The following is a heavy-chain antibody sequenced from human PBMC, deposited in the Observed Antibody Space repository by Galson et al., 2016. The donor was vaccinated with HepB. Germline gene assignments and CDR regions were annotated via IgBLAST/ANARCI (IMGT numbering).Heavy chain of an antibody. V-gene: IGHV5-51*01. Sequence: QSGAEVKKPGESLKISCKGSGTSFTTNWIGWVRQMPGKGLEWMGIIYPGDSDTTYSPPFQGQVTISADKSISTAYLQWSSLKASDTAMYYCARSNDTYYYDSRGYYKYAMDVWGQGTTVTVSS. CDR2: IYPGDSDT. J-gene: IGHJ6*02. CDR3: ARSNDTYYYDSRGYYKYAMDV. CDR1: GTSFTTNW. D-gene: IGHD3-22*01.